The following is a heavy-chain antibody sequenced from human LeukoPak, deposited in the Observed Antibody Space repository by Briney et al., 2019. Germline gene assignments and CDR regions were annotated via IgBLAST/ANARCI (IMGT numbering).Heavy chain of an antibody. CDR3: ARAPRRGSPIGLDY. CDR1: GGSFSGYY. D-gene: IGHD1-26*01. J-gene: IGHJ4*02. V-gene: IGHV4-34*01. Sequence: SETLSLTGAVYGGSFSGYYWSWIRQPPGKGLEWIGEINHSGSTNYNPSLKSRVTISVDTSKNQFSLKLSSVTAADTAVYYCARAPRRGSPIGLDYWGQGTLVTVSS. CDR2: INHSGST.